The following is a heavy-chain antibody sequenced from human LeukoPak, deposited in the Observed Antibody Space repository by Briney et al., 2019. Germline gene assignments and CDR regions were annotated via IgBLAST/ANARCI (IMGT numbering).Heavy chain of an antibody. CDR2: ISYDGSNK. Sequence: GGSLRLSCAASGFTFSSYAMPWVRQAPGKGLEWVAVISYDGSNKYYADSVKGRFTISRDNSKNTLYLQMNSLRAEDTAVYYCAREPVAYCGGDCYSGYFDYWGQGTLVTVSS. CDR1: GFTFSSYA. CDR3: AREPVAYCGGDCYSGYFDY. V-gene: IGHV3-30-3*01. D-gene: IGHD2-21*02. J-gene: IGHJ4*02.